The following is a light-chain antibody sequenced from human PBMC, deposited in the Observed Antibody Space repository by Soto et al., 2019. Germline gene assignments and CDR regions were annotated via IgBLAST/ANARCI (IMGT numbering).Light chain of an antibody. CDR2: GAS. Sequence: IVLSQSPGTLSLSPRERATLSCRGSHSVSSSYLAWYQQKPGQAPRLLIYGASSRATGIPDRFSGSGSGTDFTLTISRLEPEDFAVYYCQQYGSSPPLTFCGGTKVDIK. CDR3: QQYGSSPPLT. J-gene: IGKJ4*01. CDR1: HSVSSSY. V-gene: IGKV3-20*01.